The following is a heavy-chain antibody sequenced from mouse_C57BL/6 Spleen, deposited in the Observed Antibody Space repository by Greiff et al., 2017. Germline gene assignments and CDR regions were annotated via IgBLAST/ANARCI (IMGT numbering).Heavy chain of an antibody. J-gene: IGHJ2*01. D-gene: IGHD2-3*01. CDR1: GYTFTSYW. V-gene: IGHV1-50*01. CDR2: IDPSDSYT. CDR3: ARSPIYDGYYVHYFDF. Sequence: QVQLQQPGAELVKPGASVKLSCKASGYTFTSYWMQWVKQRPGQGLEWIGEIDPSDSYTYYNQKFKGKATLTVDTSSSTAYMQLIGLTSGDSAVYYCARSPIYDGYYVHYFDFWGQGTTLTVSS.